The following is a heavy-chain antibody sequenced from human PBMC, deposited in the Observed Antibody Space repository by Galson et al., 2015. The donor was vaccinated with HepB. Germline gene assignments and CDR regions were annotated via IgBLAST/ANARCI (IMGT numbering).Heavy chain of an antibody. Sequence: SLRLSCAASGFTVSSNYMSWVRQAPGKGLEWVSVIYSGGSTYYADSVKGRFTISRHNSKNTLYLQMNSLRAEDTAVYYCASPYSSSWYGVGAFDIWGQGTMVTVSS. CDR2: IYSGGST. J-gene: IGHJ3*02. D-gene: IGHD6-13*01. CDR1: GFTVSSNY. V-gene: IGHV3-53*04. CDR3: ASPYSSSWYGVGAFDI.